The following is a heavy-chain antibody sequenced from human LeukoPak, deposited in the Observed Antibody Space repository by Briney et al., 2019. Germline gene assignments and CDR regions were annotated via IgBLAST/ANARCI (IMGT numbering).Heavy chain of an antibody. CDR1: GGSLSSGSYY. J-gene: IGHJ3*02. CDR3: ARDVGGGDAFDI. V-gene: IGHV4-61*02. Sequence: PSETLSLTCTVSGGSLSSGSYYWSWIRQPAGKGLEWIGRIYTSGSTNYNPSLKSRVTISVDTSKNQFSLKLSSVTAADTAVYYCARDVGGGDAFDIWGQGTMVTVSS. CDR2: IYTSGST. D-gene: IGHD4-23*01.